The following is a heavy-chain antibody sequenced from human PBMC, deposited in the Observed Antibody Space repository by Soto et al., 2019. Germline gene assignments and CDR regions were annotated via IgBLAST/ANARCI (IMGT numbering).Heavy chain of an antibody. D-gene: IGHD3-9*01. CDR2: INHSGTT. CDR1: GGSFSDYY. CDR3: ARKPIYHFFAGYYSVDY. J-gene: IGHJ4*02. V-gene: IGHV4-34*01. Sequence: PSETLSLTCAVFGGSFSDYYWTWIRQPPGKGLEWIGGINHSGTTSYNPSLKSRLTISVDTSNNQFSLKLSSVTAADTSVYYFARKPIYHFFAGYYSVDYWGQGTLVTVSS.